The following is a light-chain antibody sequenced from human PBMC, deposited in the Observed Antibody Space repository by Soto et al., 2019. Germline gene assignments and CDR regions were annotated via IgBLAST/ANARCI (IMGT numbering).Light chain of an antibody. Sequence: EIVMTQSPATLSVSPGERATLSCRASQSVSSNLAWYQQKPGQAPRLLMYGASTRATGIPARFSGSGSGTEFTLTISSLQSVVSSIYCCPQHTNLPSCTSRQGSKVDIK. J-gene: IGKJ1*01. CDR3: PQHTNLPSCT. V-gene: IGKV3-15*01. CDR1: QSVSSN. CDR2: GAS.